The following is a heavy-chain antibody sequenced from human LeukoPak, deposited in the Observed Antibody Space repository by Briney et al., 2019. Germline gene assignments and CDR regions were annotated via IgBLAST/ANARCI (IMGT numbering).Heavy chain of an antibody. CDR2: IRSKANSYAT. Sequence: GGSLRLSCAASGFTFNGSAMHWVRQASGKGLEWVGRIRSKANSYATAYAASVKGRFTISRDDSKNTAYLQMNSLKTEDTAVYYCTRQDTAMDFFADYWGQGTLVTVSS. V-gene: IGHV3-73*01. J-gene: IGHJ4*02. CDR1: GFTFNGSA. D-gene: IGHD5-18*01. CDR3: TRQDTAMDFFADY.